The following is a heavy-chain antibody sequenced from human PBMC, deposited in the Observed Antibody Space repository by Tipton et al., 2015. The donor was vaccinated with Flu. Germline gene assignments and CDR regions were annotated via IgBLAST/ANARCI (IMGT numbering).Heavy chain of an antibody. J-gene: IGHJ4*02. CDR2: IRSRDYGGTT. V-gene: IGHV3-49*05. Sequence: QLVQSGGGLVKPGRSLRLSCTASGFTFGDYAVSWFRQAPGKGLEWVGFIRSRDYGGTTEYAASVKGRFTVSRDDSKSIAYLQMDSLKTEDTAMYYCTRDQRAAARVYWGQGTLVTVSS. CDR1: GFTFGDYA. CDR3: TRDQRAAARVY. D-gene: IGHD6-6*01.